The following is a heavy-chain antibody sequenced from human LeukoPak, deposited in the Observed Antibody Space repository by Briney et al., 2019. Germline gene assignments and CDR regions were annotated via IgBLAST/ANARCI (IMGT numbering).Heavy chain of an antibody. Sequence: GESLKISCAASGFTFSSYSMNWVRQAPGKGLEWVSSISSSSSYIYYADSVKGRFTISRDNAKNSLYLQMNSLRAEDTAVYYCARDLGIAAAAYFDYWGQGTLITVSS. CDR3: ARDLGIAAAAYFDY. J-gene: IGHJ4*02. CDR1: GFTFSSYS. V-gene: IGHV3-21*01. D-gene: IGHD6-13*01. CDR2: ISSSSSYI.